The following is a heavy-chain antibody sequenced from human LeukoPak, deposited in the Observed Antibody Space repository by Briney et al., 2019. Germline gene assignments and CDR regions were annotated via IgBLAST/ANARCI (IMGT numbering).Heavy chain of an antibody. V-gene: IGHV4-4*09. J-gene: IGHJ4*02. CDR1: GGPFSSYY. CDR3: ASLDILEWPLRFDY. Sequence: PSETLSLTCTVSGGPFSSYYWRWIRQPPGKGLEWLGYIYTSGSNNYNPSLKSRVTISVETSKKQFSLKLSAVTAADTAMYYKASLDILEWPLRFDYWGQGTLVTVSS. CDR2: IYTSGSN. D-gene: IGHD3-3*01.